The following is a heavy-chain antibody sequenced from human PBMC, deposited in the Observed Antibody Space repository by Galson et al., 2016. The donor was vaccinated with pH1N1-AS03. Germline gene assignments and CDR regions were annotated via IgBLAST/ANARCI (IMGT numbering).Heavy chain of an antibody. Sequence: SLRLSCASSGFNFTSSAMHWVRQAQGKGLEWVSIISYDGSHKYYAESVKGRFTITRDNSKNTLYLQMTSLRAEDTAIYYCARDESRRIIYYDSAGYAIEKWGRGTLVTVSS. J-gene: IGHJ4*02. CDR2: ISYDGSHK. D-gene: IGHD3-9*01. CDR1: GFNFTSSA. CDR3: ARDESRRIIYYDSAGYAIEK. V-gene: IGHV3-30-3*01.